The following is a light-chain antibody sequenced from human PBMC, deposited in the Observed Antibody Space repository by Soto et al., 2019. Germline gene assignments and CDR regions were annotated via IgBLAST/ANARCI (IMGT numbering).Light chain of an antibody. CDR3: QQYYSYPWT. V-gene: IGKV1-8*01. Sequence: AIRMTQSPSSLSASTGDRVTITCRASQDIGRYVAWYQQKPGKGPKLLIYAASTLQSGVPSRFSGSGSGTDFTLIISYLQSKDFATYQCQQYYSYPWTFGQGTKVEIK. CDR1: QDIGRY. J-gene: IGKJ1*01. CDR2: AAS.